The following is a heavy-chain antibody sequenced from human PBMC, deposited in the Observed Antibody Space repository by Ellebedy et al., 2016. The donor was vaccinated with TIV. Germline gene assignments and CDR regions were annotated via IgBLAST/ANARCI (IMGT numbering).Heavy chain of an antibody. Sequence: ASVKVSXXVSGYTFTSYGISWVRQAPGQGLEWMGWISAYNGNTNYAQKLQGRVTMTTDTSTSTAYMELRSLRSDDTAVYYCATIAVAGTDDYWGQGTLVTVSS. CDR3: ATIAVAGTDDY. V-gene: IGHV1-18*04. D-gene: IGHD6-19*01. CDR2: ISAYNGNT. CDR1: GYTFTSYG. J-gene: IGHJ4*02.